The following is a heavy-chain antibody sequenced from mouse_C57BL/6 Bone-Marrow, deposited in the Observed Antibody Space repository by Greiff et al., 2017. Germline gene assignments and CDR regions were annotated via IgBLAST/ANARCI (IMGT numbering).Heavy chain of an antibody. Sequence: VQLQQPGAELVRPGSSVKLSCKASGYTFTSYWMDWVKQRPGQGLEWIGNIYPSDSETHYNQKFKDKATLTVDKSSSTAYMQLSSLTSEDSAVYYCARNYDYEEFAYWGQGTLVTVSA. CDR3: ARNYDYEEFAY. CDR2: IYPSDSET. CDR1: GYTFTSYW. J-gene: IGHJ3*01. D-gene: IGHD2-4*01. V-gene: IGHV1-61*01.